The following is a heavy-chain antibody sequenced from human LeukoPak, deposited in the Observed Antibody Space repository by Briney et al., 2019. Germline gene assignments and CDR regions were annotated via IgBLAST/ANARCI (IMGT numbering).Heavy chain of an antibody. CDR1: GFTFGDYG. CDR3: TRGDYYDSGGYYFLFDY. V-gene: IGHV3-49*04. D-gene: IGHD3-22*01. CDR2: IRSKPYGGTT. J-gene: IGHJ4*02. Sequence: GSLRLSCTGSGFTFGDYGMSWVRRAPGKGLEWVGFIRSKPYGGTTEYAASVKGRFTISRDDSESIAYLQMNSLKTEDTAVYYCTRGDYYDSGGYYFLFDYWGQGTLVAVSS.